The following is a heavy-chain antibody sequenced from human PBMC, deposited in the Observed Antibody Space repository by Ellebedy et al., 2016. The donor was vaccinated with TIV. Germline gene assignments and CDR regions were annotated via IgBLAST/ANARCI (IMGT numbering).Heavy chain of an antibody. CDR1: GFTFSTYS. CDR3: AKSEAGGTYLWLY. J-gene: IGHJ4*02. Sequence: GGSLRLSXAASGFTFSTYSMNWVRQAPGKGLEWVSHISSDSGSVHYAGSVKGRFTISRDNSMNTVYLQLNSLRVEDTAVYYCAKSEAGGTYLWLYWGQGALVTVSS. CDR2: ISSDSGSV. D-gene: IGHD1-26*01. V-gene: IGHV3-48*01.